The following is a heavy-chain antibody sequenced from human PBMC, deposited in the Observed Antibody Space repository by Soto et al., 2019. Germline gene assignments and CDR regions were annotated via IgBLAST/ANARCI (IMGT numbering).Heavy chain of an antibody. Sequence: GGSLRLSCAASGFTFSSYAMHWVRQAPGKGLEWVAVISYDGSNKYYADSVKGRFTISRDNSKNTLYLQMNSLRAEDTAVYYCARDRGITGTRSYFDYWGQGTLVTVSS. CDR3: ARDRGITGTRSYFDY. D-gene: IGHD1-7*01. J-gene: IGHJ4*02. CDR2: ISYDGSNK. CDR1: GFTFSSYA. V-gene: IGHV3-30-3*01.